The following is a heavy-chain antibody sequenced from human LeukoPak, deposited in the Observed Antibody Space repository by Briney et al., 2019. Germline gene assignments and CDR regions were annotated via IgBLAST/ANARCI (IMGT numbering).Heavy chain of an antibody. V-gene: IGHV3-30*02. CDR3: AKAVMPYCTNGVCPSMDV. J-gene: IGHJ6*03. D-gene: IGHD2-8*01. CDR1: GFTFSSHD. Sequence: GGSLRLSCVASGFTFSSHDMHWVRQAPGKGLEWVAFIWTDDRESYYADSVKGRFTISRDNSKNTVFLQMSSLTTEDTAVYYCAKAVMPYCTNGVCPSMDVWGKGTTVTVSS. CDR2: IWTDDRES.